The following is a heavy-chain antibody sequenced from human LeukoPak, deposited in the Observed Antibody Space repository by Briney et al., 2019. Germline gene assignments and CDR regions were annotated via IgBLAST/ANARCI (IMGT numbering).Heavy chain of an antibody. CDR1: GGSISSHY. J-gene: IGHJ6*03. CDR3: ARLEYSGTYYYYYYMDV. Sequence: SETLSLTCTVSGGSISSHYWSWIRQPPGKGLEWIGYIYYSGSTNYNPSLKSRVTISVDTSKNQFSLKLSSVTAADTAVYYCARLEYSGTYYYYYYMDVWGKGTTVTVPS. V-gene: IGHV4-59*11. CDR2: IYYSGST. D-gene: IGHD2/OR15-2a*01.